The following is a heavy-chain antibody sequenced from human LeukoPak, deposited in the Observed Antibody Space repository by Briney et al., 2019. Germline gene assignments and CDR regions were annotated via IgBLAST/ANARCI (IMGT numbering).Heavy chain of an antibody. CDR1: GGSFSGYY. CDR2: INHSGST. V-gene: IGHV4-34*01. J-gene: IGHJ3*02. Sequence: PSETLSLTCAVYGGSFSGYYWSWIRQPPGKGLEWIGEINHSGSTNYNPSLKSRVTISVDTSKNQFSLKLSSVTAADTAVYYCARGLGSGKGRRSITPHAFDIWGQGTMVTVSS. CDR3: ARGLGSGKGRRSITPHAFDI. D-gene: IGHD3-10*01.